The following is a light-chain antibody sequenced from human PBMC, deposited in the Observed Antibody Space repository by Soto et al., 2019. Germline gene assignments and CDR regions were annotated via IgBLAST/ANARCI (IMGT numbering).Light chain of an antibody. CDR1: STDLGSYNL. CDR3: CSYVGSRAVV. Sequence: QSALTQPASVSGSPGQSITLSCTGTSTDLGSYNLVSWYQQHPGKAPKLMIYEGSKRPSGVSDRFSGSRSGNTASLTISGLQADDEADYYCCSYVGSRAVVFGGGTKLTVL. CDR2: EGS. J-gene: IGLJ2*01. V-gene: IGLV2-23*01.